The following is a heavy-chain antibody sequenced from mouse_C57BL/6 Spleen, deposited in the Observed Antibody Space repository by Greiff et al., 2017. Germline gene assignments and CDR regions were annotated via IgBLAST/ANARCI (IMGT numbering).Heavy chain of an antibody. CDR3: ARGGYDDAMDY. V-gene: IGHV1-19*01. J-gene: IGHJ4*01. D-gene: IGHD2-2*01. CDR2: INPYNGGT. CDR1: GYTFTDYY. Sequence: EVQLQQSGPVLVKPGASVKMSCKASGYTFTDYYMNWVKQSHGKSLEWIGVINPYNGGTSYNQKFKGKATLTVDKSSSTAYMELNSLTSEDSAVYYCARGGYDDAMDYWGQGTSVTVSS.